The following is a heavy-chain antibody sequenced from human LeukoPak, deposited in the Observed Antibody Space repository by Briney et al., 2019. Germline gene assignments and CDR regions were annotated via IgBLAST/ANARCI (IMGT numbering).Heavy chain of an antibody. Sequence: SETLSLTCAVYGGSFSGYYWSWIRQPPGKGLEWIGEINHSGSSNYNPSLKSRVTISVDTSKNQFSLKLSSVTAADTAVYYCARGRNYDYVWGSYRYRYYYYYYMDVWGKGTTVTISS. CDR2: INHSGSS. CDR3: ARGRNYDYVWGSYRYRYYYYYYMDV. D-gene: IGHD3-16*02. V-gene: IGHV4-34*01. CDR1: GGSFSGYY. J-gene: IGHJ6*03.